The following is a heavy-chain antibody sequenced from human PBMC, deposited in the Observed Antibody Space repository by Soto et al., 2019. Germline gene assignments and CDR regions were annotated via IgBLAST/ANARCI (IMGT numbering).Heavy chain of an antibody. D-gene: IGHD3-22*01. Sequence: RASVKVSCKAFGFIFNNYAISWVRQAPGQGLEWMGWISANSGNTNYAQKLQGRVTMTTDTSTSTAYMELRSLRSDDTAVYYCATAGNYDSSGRDFWGQGTLVTVSS. J-gene: IGHJ4*02. V-gene: IGHV1-18*04. CDR1: GFIFNNYA. CDR3: ATAGNYDSSGRDF. CDR2: ISANSGNT.